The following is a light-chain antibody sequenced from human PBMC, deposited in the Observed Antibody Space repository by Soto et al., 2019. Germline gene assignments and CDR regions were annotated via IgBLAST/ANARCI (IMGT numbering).Light chain of an antibody. CDR2: GVS. CDR3: MQGIQLPNT. J-gene: IGKJ5*01. V-gene: IGKV2D-29*01. CDR1: QSLLHITGETY. Sequence: VMTQTPLSMSDAPRQPASMSSKSSQSLLHITGETYLYWCLQKPGQPPQLLIYGVSNRFSGVPDRFSGSGSGTDFTLKISRVEAEDVGLYYCMQGIQLPNTFGQGTRLEIK.